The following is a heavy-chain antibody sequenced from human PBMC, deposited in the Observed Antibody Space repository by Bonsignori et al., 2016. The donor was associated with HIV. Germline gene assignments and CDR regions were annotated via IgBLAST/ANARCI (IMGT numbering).Heavy chain of an antibody. J-gene: IGHJ4*02. Sequence: WIRQPPGKGLEWVSVIYSGGSTYYADSVKGRFTISRDNSKNTLYLQMNSLRAEDTAVYYCARGVSRKLSGYGGFDYWGQGTLVTVSS. D-gene: IGHD4-23*01. V-gene: IGHV3-53*01. CDR2: IYSGGST. CDR3: ARGVSRKLSGYGGFDY.